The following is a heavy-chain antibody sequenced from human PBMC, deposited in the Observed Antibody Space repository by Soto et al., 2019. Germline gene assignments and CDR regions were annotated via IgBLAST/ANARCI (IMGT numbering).Heavy chain of an antibody. V-gene: IGHV1-69*06. D-gene: IGHD3-9*01. J-gene: IGHJ6*02. Sequence: SVKVSCKASGGTFSSYAISWVRQAPGQGLEWMGGIIPIFGTANYAQKFQGRVTITADKSTSTAYMELSSLRSEDTAVYYCARGGILTGYYQPGYYYYGMDVWGQGTTVTVSS. CDR3: ARGGILTGYYQPGYYYYGMDV. CDR1: GGTFSSYA. CDR2: IIPIFGTA.